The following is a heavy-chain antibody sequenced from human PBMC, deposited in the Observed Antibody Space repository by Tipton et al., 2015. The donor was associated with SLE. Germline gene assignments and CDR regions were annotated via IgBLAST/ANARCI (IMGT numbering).Heavy chain of an antibody. V-gene: IGHV4-59*01. D-gene: IGHD3-3*01. J-gene: IGHJ4*02. CDR2: IYYSGST. CDR1: GGSISSYY. Sequence: TLSLTCTVSGGSISSYYWSWIRQPPGKGLEWIGYIYYSGSTNYNPSLKSRVTISVDTSKNQFSLKLSSVTAADSAVYYCARDFEYFGSFYYTRYFGYWGRGPLVSVSS. CDR3: ARDFEYFGSFYYTRYFGY.